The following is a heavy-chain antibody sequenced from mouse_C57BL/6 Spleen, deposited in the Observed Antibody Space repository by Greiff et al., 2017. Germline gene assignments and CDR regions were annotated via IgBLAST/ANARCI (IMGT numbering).Heavy chain of an antibody. CDR1: GFTFSDYG. D-gene: IGHD2-4*01. CDR3: ARRLYDYGDYAMDY. J-gene: IGHJ4*01. CDR2: ISSGSSTI. V-gene: IGHV5-17*01. Sequence: EVMLVESGGGLVKPGGSLKLSCAASGFTFSDYGMHWVRQAPEKGLEWVAYISSGSSTIYYADTVKGRFTISRDNAKNTLFLQMTSLRSEDTAMYYCARRLYDYGDYAMDYWGQGTSVTVSS.